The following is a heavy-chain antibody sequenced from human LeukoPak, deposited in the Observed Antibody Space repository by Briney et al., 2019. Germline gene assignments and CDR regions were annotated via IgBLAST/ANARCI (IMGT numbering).Heavy chain of an antibody. CDR2: ISYDGSNQ. V-gene: IGHV3-30*03. J-gene: IGHJ4*02. CDR3: VRDSAHYSDTTGYPDY. CDR1: GFTFTDTG. D-gene: IGHD3-22*01. Sequence: GRSLRLSCAASGFTFTDTGMHWVRQAPGKGLEWVAVISYDGSNQYYLDSVKGRFTIYRDNSKNTLHLQMSGLRPEDTAVYYCVRDSAHYSDTTGYPDYWGQGTLVTVSS.